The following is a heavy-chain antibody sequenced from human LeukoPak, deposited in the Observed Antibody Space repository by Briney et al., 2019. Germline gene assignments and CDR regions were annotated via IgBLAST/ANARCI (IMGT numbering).Heavy chain of an antibody. CDR2: IRYDGSNK. CDR1: GFTFSSYG. J-gene: IGHJ3*02. CDR3: AKEGGRYCSSTSCGDAFDI. D-gene: IGHD2-2*01. Sequence: GGSLRLSCAASGFTFSSYGMHWVRQAPGKGLEWVAFIRYDGSNKYYADSVKGRFTISRDNSKNTLYLQMNSLRAEDTAVYYCAKEGGRYCSSTSCGDAFDIWGQGTMVTVSS. V-gene: IGHV3-30*02.